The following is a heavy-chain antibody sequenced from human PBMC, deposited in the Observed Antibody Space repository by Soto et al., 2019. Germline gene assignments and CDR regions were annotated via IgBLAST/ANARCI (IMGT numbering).Heavy chain of an antibody. CDR2: ISAYNGNT. CDR3: AHTLGYCISTSCPMAFDY. Sequence: QVQLVQSGAEVKKPGASVKVSCKASGYTFTSYGISWVREAPGQGLEWMGWISAYNGNTNYAQKLQGRVTRTTYTSTSTAYMELRSLRSDDTAVYYCAHTLGYCISTSCPMAFDYWGQGTLVTVSS. CDR1: GYTFTSYG. J-gene: IGHJ4*02. V-gene: IGHV1-18*01. D-gene: IGHD2-2*01.